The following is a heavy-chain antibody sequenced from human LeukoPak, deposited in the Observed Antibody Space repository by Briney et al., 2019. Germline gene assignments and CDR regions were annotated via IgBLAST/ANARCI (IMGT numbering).Heavy chain of an antibody. V-gene: IGHV4-39*01. J-gene: IGHJ4*02. CDR2: IYYSGST. D-gene: IGHD6-13*01. CDR3: ASIIAAAGPYYFDY. Sequence: SETLSLTCTVSGGSITNSNYYWGWIRQPPGKGLEWIGSIYYSGSTYYNPSLKSRVAISVDTSKNQFSLKLNSVTAADTAVYYCASIIAAAGPYYFDYWGQGTLVTVSS. CDR1: GGSITNSNYY.